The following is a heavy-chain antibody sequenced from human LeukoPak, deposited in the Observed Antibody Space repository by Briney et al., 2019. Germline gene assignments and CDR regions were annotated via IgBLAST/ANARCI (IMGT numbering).Heavy chain of an antibody. CDR3: ARETHYFDSSGYQEGTYFDY. CDR2: IWYDGSNK. CDR1: GFTFSSYG. D-gene: IGHD3-22*01. J-gene: IGHJ4*02. V-gene: IGHV3-33*01. Sequence: GRSLRLSCAACGFTFSSYGMHWVRQAPGKGLEWVAVIWYDGSNKYYADSVKGRFTISRDNSKNTLYLQMNSLRAEDTAVYYCARETHYFDSSGYQEGTYFDYWGQGTLVTVSS.